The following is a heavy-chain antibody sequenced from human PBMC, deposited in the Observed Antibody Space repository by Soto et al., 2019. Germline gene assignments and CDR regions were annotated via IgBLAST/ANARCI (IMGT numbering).Heavy chain of an antibody. J-gene: IGHJ6*02. D-gene: IGHD3-10*01. CDR3: AKVTGSGSYYYYYYGMDV. CDR2: ISYGGSNK. V-gene: IGHV3-30*18. CDR1: GFTFSSYG. Sequence: GGSLRLSCAASGFTFSSYGMHWVRQAPGKGLEWVAVISYGGSNKYYADSVKGRFTISRDNSKNTLYLQMNSLRAEDTAVYYCAKVTGSGSYYYYYYGMDVWGQGTTVTVSS.